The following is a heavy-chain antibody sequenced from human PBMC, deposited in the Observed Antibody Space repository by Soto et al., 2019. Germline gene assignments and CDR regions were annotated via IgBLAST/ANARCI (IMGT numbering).Heavy chain of an antibody. J-gene: IGHJ5*02. CDR2: IYFDDDK. CDR1: GFSLSTSGVG. Sequence: QITLKESGPTLVKPTQTLTLTCTFSGFSLSTSGVGVSWNRQPPGKALEWLALIYFDDDKRYSPSLQSRLTITTDTSKNQVVLTMTNMDPVDTATYYCATHGSGTYYNPMYNWFDPWGQGTLVTVSS. D-gene: IGHD3-10*01. V-gene: IGHV2-5*02. CDR3: ATHGSGTYYNPMYNWFDP.